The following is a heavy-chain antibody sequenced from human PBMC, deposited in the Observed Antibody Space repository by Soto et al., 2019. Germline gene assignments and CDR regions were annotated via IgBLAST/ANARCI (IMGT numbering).Heavy chain of an antibody. D-gene: IGHD4-4*01. CDR1: GYTFTSYY. Sequence: QVQLVQSGAEVKKPGASVKVSCKASGYTFTSYYMHWVRQAPGQGLEWMGIINPSGGSTSYAQKFQGRVTMTRDTSTSTVYMDLSSLRSEDTAVYYCARAEMATITFDYWGQGTLVTVSS. J-gene: IGHJ4*02. V-gene: IGHV1-46*01. CDR3: ARAEMATITFDY. CDR2: INPSGGST.